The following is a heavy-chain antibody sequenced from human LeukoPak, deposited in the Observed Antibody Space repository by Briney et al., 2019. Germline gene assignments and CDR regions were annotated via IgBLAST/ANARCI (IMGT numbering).Heavy chain of an antibody. Sequence: ASVEVSCKASGYTFSSYYIHWVRQAPGQGLEWMGIINPRGASAIYAQRFQGRVTMTRDTSTSTAHMELSSLRSEDTAVYYCAISSIGYFDYWGQGTLVTVSS. CDR2: INPRGASA. CDR1: GYTFSSYY. V-gene: IGHV1-46*01. J-gene: IGHJ4*02. D-gene: IGHD2-15*01. CDR3: AISSIGYFDY.